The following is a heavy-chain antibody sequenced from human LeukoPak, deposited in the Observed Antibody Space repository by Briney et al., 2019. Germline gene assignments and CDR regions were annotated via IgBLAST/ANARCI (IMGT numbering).Heavy chain of an antibody. D-gene: IGHD6-6*01. CDR1: GGSISSYY. CDR3: ASSSIAAPRVYYFDY. V-gene: IGHV4-59*01. CDR2: IYYSGST. Sequence: KPSETLSLTCTVSGGSISSYYWSWIRQPPGKGLEWIGYIYYSGSTNYNPSLKSRVTISVDTSKNQFSLKLSSVTAADTAVYYCASSSIAAPRVYYFDYWGQGTLVTVSS. J-gene: IGHJ4*02.